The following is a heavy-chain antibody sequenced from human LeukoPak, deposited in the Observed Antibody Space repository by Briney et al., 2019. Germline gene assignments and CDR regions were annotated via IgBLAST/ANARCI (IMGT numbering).Heavy chain of an antibody. CDR1: GFTFSSYS. Sequence: PGGSLRLSCAASGFTFSSYSMNWVRQAPGKGLEWVSSISSSSSYIYYADSVKGRFTISRDNAKNSLYLQMNSLRAEDTAVHYCVGSGSYYPRFDYWGQGTLVTVSS. V-gene: IGHV3-21*01. CDR3: VGSGSYYPRFDY. J-gene: IGHJ4*02. D-gene: IGHD3-10*01. CDR2: ISSSSSYI.